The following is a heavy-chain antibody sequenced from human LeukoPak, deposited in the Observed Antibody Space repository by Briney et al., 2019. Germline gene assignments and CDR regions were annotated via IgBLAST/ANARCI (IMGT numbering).Heavy chain of an antibody. CDR3: AKSFPAAGTFGDY. J-gene: IGHJ4*02. Sequence: PGGSPRLSCAASGFTFSSYGMHWVRQAPGKGLEWVAVISYDGSNKYYADSVKGRFTISRDNSKNTLYLQMNSLRAEDTAVYYCAKSFPAAGTFGDYWGQGTLVTVSS. CDR1: GFTFSSYG. V-gene: IGHV3-30*18. CDR2: ISYDGSNK. D-gene: IGHD6-13*01.